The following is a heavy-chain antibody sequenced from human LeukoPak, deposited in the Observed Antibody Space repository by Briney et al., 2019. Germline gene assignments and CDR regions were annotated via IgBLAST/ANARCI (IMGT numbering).Heavy chain of an antibody. CDR2: IRHDGLEK. Sequence: GGSLRLSCAASRFTFSGYWMSWVRQAPGKGLEWVANIRHDGLEKYSVDSVKGRFTISRDNAKNSLYLQMNSLRAEDTAVYYCARDDSTGSHYFDLWGRGTLVTVSS. CDR3: ARDDSTGSHYFDL. V-gene: IGHV3-7*01. CDR1: RFTFSGYW. D-gene: IGHD2-8*02. J-gene: IGHJ2*01.